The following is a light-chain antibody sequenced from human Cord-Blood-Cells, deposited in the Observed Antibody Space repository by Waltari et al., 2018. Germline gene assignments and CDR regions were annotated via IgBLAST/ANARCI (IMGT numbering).Light chain of an antibody. CDR3: MQGTRWPLT. CDR1: QSLVYSDGNTY. CDR2: KVS. V-gene: IGKV2-30*01. Sequence: DVVMTQSPLSLPVTLGQPASISCRSSQSLVYSDGNTYLNWFQQRPGQSPRRLIYKVSNRDSGVPDRFSGSGSGTDFTLKISRVEAEDVGVYYCMQGTRWPLTVGGGTKVEIK. J-gene: IGKJ4*01.